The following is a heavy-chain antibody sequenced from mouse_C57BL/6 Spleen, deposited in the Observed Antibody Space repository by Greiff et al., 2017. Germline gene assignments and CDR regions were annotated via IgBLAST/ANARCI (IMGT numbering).Heavy chain of an antibody. D-gene: IGHD2-4*01. CDR3: SRERFYDYDYAMAY. V-gene: IGHV1-82*01. Sequence: QVQLQQSGPELVKPGASVKISCKASGYAFSSSWMNWVKQRPGKGLEWIGRIYPGDGDTNYNGKFKGKATLTADKSSSTAYMQLSSLTSEDSAVYFCSRERFYDYDYAMAYWGQGTSVTVSS. CDR1: GYAFSSSW. J-gene: IGHJ4*01. CDR2: IYPGDGDT.